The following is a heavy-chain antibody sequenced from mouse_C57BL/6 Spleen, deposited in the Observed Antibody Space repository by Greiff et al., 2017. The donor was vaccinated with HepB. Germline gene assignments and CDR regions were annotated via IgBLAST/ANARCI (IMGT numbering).Heavy chain of an antibody. D-gene: IGHD2-1*01. Sequence: EVQRVESGGGLVQPGGSMKLSCVASGFTFSNYWMNWVRQSPEKGLEWVAQIRLKSDNYATHYAESVKGRFTISRDDSKSSVYLQMNNLRAEDTGMYYCTGGVYYGNYVAYWGQGTLVTVSA. J-gene: IGHJ3*01. V-gene: IGHV6-3*01. CDR3: TGGVYYGNYVAY. CDR1: GFTFSNYW. CDR2: IRLKSDNYAT.